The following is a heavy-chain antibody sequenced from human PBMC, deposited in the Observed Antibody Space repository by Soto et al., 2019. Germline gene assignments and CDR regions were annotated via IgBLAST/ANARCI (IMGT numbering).Heavy chain of an antibody. Sequence: QVQLVESGGGVVQPGRSLRLSCVTSGFTFSNYAIHWVRQAPGRGLEWVSVISFDGSGKYYADSVKGRFTISRDNYKNTLDLQMNSLRGADTAVDYCARDISTLINALGYYGMDVWGRGTTVTVSS. CDR2: ISFDGSGK. CDR1: GFTFSNYA. D-gene: IGHD3-9*01. V-gene: IGHV3-30-3*01. J-gene: IGHJ6*02. CDR3: ARDISTLINALGYYGMDV.